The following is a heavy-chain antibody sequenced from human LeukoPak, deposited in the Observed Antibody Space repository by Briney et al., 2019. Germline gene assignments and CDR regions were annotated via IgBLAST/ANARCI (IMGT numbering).Heavy chain of an antibody. J-gene: IGHJ4*02. CDR3: AVLGGYNYASEYFDS. CDR1: GGTFINYS. D-gene: IGHD5-18*01. Sequence: ASVKFSCKASGGTFINYSITWVRQAPGQGPEWMGRIIPIIGMEDYAQKFQGRVTITADKSTSTAYMELSSLRSEDTAVYYCAVLGGYNYASEYFDSWGQGTLVTVSS. V-gene: IGHV1-69*02. CDR2: IIPIIGME.